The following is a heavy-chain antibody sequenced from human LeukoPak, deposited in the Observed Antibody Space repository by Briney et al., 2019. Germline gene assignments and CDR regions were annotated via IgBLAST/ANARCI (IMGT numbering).Heavy chain of an antibody. J-gene: IGHJ4*02. Sequence: PGGSLRLSCATSGLTFSSYAMTWVRQAPGKGLEWVSGISGSGGSTDYADSAKGRFTISRDNSKNTLYLQMNSLRAEDTAVYYCAKDQDYDSSGYYDYWGQGTLVTVSS. CDR2: ISGSGGST. D-gene: IGHD3-22*01. CDR1: GLTFSSYA. CDR3: AKDQDYDSSGYYDY. V-gene: IGHV3-23*01.